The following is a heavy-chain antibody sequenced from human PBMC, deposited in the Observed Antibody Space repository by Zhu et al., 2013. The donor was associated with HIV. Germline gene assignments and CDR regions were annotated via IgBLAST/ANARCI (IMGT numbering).Heavy chain of an antibody. D-gene: IGHD3-3*01. CDR2: MNPNSGNT. J-gene: IGHJ5*02. CDR1: GYTFTSYD. CDR3: ARGSHVTYYDFWSGYGDWFDP. Sequence: QVQLVQSGAEVKKPGASVKVSCKASGYTFTSYDINWVRQATGQGPEWMGWMNPNSGNTGYAQKFQGRVTITRNTSISTAYMELSSLRSEDTAVYYCARGSHVTYYDFWSGYGDWFDPGAREPWSPSPQ. V-gene: IGHV1-8*03.